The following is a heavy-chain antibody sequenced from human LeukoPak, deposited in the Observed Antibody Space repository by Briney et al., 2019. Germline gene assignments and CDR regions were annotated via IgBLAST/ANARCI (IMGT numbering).Heavy chain of an antibody. CDR3: TTCYGTKRYFFDN. CDR1: GGSISSSSYY. D-gene: IGHD2-2*01. CDR2: IYDGGTT. V-gene: IGHV3-53*01. J-gene: IGHJ4*02. Sequence: ETLSLTCTVSGGSISSSSYYWGWIRQPPGKGLEWVSIIYDGGTTFYADSVRGRFVISRDNSENTLHLHMNSLRAEDTAMYYCTTCYGTKRYFFDNWGQGTLVAVSS.